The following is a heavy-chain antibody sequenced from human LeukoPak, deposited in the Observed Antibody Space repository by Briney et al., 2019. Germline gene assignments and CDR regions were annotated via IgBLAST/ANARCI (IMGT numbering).Heavy chain of an antibody. D-gene: IGHD3-22*01. CDR1: GASVTTYY. Sequence: PSETLSLTCSVSGASVTTYYWNWIRHSPGKGLEWIGYFHYSGSSKYNPSLNSRVTMSLDASKNQFSLTLSSVTAADTAIYYCARDTRSYDRSGYYSFDFWGQGTLVTVSS. CDR2: FHYSGSS. J-gene: IGHJ4*02. V-gene: IGHV4-59*02. CDR3: ARDTRSYDRSGYYSFDF.